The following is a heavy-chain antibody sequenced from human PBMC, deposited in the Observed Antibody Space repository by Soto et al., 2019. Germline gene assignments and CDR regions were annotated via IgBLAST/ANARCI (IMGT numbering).Heavy chain of an antibody. Sequence: GALRLSCAASGFTFSSYAMSWVRQAPGKGLEWVSAISGSGGSTYYADSVKGRFTISRDNSKNPLYLQMNSLRAEDTAVYYCAKDLGSSWYFSWFDPWGQGTLVTVSS. CDR3: AKDLGSSWYFSWFDP. CDR2: ISGSGGST. CDR1: GFTFSSYA. D-gene: IGHD6-13*01. V-gene: IGHV3-23*01. J-gene: IGHJ5*02.